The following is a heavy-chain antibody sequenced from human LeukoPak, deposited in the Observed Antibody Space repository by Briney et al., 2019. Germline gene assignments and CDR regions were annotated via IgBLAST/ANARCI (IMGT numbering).Heavy chain of an antibody. V-gene: IGHV3-74*01. CDR2: INSDGSST. Sequence: GGSLRLSCAASGFTFSSYAMSWVRQAPGKGLVWVSRINSDGSSTSYADSVKGRFTISRDNAKNTLYLQMNSLRAEDTAVYYCARENDYGDPPPFDYWGQGTLVTVSS. D-gene: IGHD4-17*01. J-gene: IGHJ4*02. CDR3: ARENDYGDPPPFDY. CDR1: GFTFSSYA.